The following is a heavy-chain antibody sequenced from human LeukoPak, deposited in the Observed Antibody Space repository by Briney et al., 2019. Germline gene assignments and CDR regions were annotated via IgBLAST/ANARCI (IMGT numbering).Heavy chain of an antibody. CDR1: GYTFTSYA. CDR3: ASHRLGYCSSTSCPNYYYYYGMDV. D-gene: IGHD2-2*01. Sequence: ASVKVSCTASGYTFTSYAMHWVRQAPGQRLEWMGWINAGNGNTKYSQKFQGRVTITRDTSASTAYMELSSLRSEDTAVYYCASHRLGYCSSTSCPNYYYYYGMDVWGQGTTVTVSS. J-gene: IGHJ6*02. V-gene: IGHV1-3*01. CDR2: INAGNGNT.